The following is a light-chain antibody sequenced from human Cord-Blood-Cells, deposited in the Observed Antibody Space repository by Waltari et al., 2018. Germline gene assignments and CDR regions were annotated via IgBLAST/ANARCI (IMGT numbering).Light chain of an antibody. CDR2: GAS. V-gene: IGKV3-20*01. Sequence: EIVLTQSPGTLSLSPGERATLSCRASQSVSSSYLAWYQQKPGQAPRLLIYGASSRATGIQDRFSGSGSGTDFTLTISRLEPEDVAVYYCQQYGSSLYTFGQGTKLEIK. CDR1: QSVSSSY. J-gene: IGKJ2*01. CDR3: QQYGSSLYT.